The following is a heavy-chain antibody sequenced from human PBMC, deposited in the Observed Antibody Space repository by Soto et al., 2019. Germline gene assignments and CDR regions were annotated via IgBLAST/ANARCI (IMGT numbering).Heavy chain of an antibody. CDR3: AKSVYNWNDGFFDY. D-gene: IGHD1-1*01. CDR2: ISYDEINK. J-gene: IGHJ4*02. CDR1: GFPFSSYC. Sequence: GGSLSLSCAASGFPFSSYCMHWVRQAPGKGLEWVAIISYDEINKYYADSVKGRFTISRDNSKNTLYLQMNSLRAEDTAVYYCAKSVYNWNDGFFDYWGQGTLVTVSS. V-gene: IGHV3-30*18.